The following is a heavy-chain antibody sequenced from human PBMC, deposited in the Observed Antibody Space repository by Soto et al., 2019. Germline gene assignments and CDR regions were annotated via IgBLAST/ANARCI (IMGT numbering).Heavy chain of an antibody. Sequence: QVQLQESGPGLVKPSWTLSLTCAVSGVASSRSNWWRWVRQPPGKGLEWIGEISPSGSTNYNPSLKSRVTISVDRSKNQFYLKLSSVTAADTAVYYCARDSGHHSHDYWGQGTLVTVSS. V-gene: IGHV4-4*02. CDR3: ARDSGHHSHDY. CDR2: ISPSGST. J-gene: IGHJ4*02. CDR1: GVASSRSNW.